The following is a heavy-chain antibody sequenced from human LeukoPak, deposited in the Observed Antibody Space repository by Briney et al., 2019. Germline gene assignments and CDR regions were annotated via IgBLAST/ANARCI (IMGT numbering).Heavy chain of an antibody. D-gene: IGHD3-3*01. J-gene: IGHJ6*02. Sequence: GGSLRLSCAGSGFTFKDYYLNWIRQAPGKGLEWVSYISGGSTYTNYANSVKGRFTISRDNARNSLFLQMNSLTAEDTAIYYCARSLISAVIGMDVWGQGTAVTVPS. CDR3: ARSLISAVIGMDV. CDR2: ISGGSTYT. V-gene: IGHV3-11*06. CDR1: GFTFKDYY.